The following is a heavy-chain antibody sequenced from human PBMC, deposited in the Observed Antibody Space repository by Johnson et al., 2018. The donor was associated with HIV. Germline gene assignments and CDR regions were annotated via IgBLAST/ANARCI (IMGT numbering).Heavy chain of an antibody. CDR1: GFTFDDYG. CDR2: IHWNGGST. V-gene: IGHV3-20*04. Sequence: EVQLVESGGGVVRPGGSLRLSCAASGFTFDDYGMTCVRHVPGKGLVWVCGIHWNGGSTGYADSVRCRFTISRDNAKNCLYLQMNSLKAEDTALYYCARGRERGMFDIWGQGTMVTVSS. J-gene: IGHJ3*02. D-gene: IGHD5-24*01. CDR3: ARGRERGMFDI.